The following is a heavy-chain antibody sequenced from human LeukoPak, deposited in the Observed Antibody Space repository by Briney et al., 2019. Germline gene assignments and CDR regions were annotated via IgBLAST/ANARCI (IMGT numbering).Heavy chain of an antibody. Sequence: GGSLRLSCAASGFTFSSYSMNWVRQAPGKGLEWVSSISSSRSYIYYADSVKGRFTISRDNAKNSLYLQMNSLRAEDTAVYYCARYSKQLGLDIWGQGTMVTVSS. D-gene: IGHD6-6*01. CDR3: ARYSKQLGLDI. J-gene: IGHJ3*02. CDR1: GFTFSSYS. CDR2: ISSSRSYI. V-gene: IGHV3-21*01.